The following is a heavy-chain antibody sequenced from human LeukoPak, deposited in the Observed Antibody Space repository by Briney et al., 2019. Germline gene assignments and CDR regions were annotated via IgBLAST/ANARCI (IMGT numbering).Heavy chain of an antibody. D-gene: IGHD7-27*01. CDR3: AKASVLGIDY. CDR2: IYSGGTT. CDR1: GFNVGSNY. V-gene: IGHV3-66*01. J-gene: IGHJ4*02. Sequence: PGGSLRLSCAASGFNVGSNYMNWVRQAPGKGLEWVSIIYSGGTTYYADSVKGRFTISRDNSKNTLYLQMNSLRAEDTAVYYCAKASVLGIDYWGQGTLVTVSS.